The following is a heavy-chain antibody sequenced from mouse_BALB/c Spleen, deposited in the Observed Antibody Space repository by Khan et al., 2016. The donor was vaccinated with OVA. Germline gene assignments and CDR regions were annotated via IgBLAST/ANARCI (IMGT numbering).Heavy chain of an antibody. V-gene: IGHV1-77*01. D-gene: IGHD4-1*01. J-gene: IGHJ3*01. CDR3: ARAGWDVFAY. CDR2: IYPGSDST. Sequence: QVQLQQSGPELVKPGASVKMSCKATGYTFTDYVMNWVQQSNGHGLEWIGQIYPGSDSTYYNENFKGKATLTADRSSSTAYLQLSNLTSEDSADYYCARAGWDVFAYWGQGTLVTVSA. CDR1: GYTFTDYV.